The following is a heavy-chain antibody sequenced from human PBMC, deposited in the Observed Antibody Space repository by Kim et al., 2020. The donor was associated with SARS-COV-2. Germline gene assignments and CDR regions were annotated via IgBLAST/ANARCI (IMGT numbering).Heavy chain of an antibody. Sequence: SETLSLTCTVSGGSVSSGSYYWSWIRQPPGKGLEWIGYIYYSGSTYYNPSLKSRVTISVDTSTNQFSLKLSPVTAADMAVFYCARGSALYFYGMDVWGQGTTVTVSS. D-gene: IGHD3-10*01. V-gene: IGHV4-61*01. CDR3: ARGSALYFYGMDV. CDR2: IYYSGST. J-gene: IGHJ6*02. CDR1: GGSVSSGSYY.